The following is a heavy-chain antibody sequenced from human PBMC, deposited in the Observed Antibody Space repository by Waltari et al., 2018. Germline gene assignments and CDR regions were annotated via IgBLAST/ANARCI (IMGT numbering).Heavy chain of an antibody. CDR2: INHSGST. Sequence: QVQLQQWGAGLLKPSETLSLTCAVSGGSFSGYYWSWIRQPPGKGLEWIGEINHSGSTNYNPSLKSRVTISVDTSKNQFSLKLSSVTAADTAVYYCARRGIAVAGSPYFDYWGQGTLVTVSS. D-gene: IGHD6-19*01. J-gene: IGHJ4*02. CDR3: ARRGIAVAGSPYFDY. V-gene: IGHV4-34*01. CDR1: GGSFSGYY.